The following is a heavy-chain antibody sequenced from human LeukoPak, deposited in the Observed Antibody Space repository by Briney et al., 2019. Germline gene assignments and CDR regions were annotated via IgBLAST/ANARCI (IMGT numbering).Heavy chain of an antibody. V-gene: IGHV3-21*01. J-gene: IGHJ4*02. Sequence: GGSLRLSCAASGFTFSSYSMNWVRQAPGKGLEWVSSISSSSSYIYYADSVKGRFTISRDNAKNSLYLQMNSLRAEDTAFYYCAKNRVVFNWNYAYYFDSWGQGTLVTVSS. CDR2: ISSSSSYI. CDR1: GFTFSSYS. CDR3: AKNRVVFNWNYAYYFDS. D-gene: IGHD1-7*01.